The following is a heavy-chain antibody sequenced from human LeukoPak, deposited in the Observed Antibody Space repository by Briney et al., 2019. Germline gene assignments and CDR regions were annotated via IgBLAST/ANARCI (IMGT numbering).Heavy chain of an antibody. CDR1: GFTFSSYA. D-gene: IGHD1-26*01. CDR3: AKHLWELNYFDY. J-gene: IGHJ4*02. V-gene: IGHV3-23*01. CDR2: ISGSGGST. Sequence: SGGSLRLSCAASGFTFSSYAMSWVRQAPGKGLEWVSAISGSGGSTYYADSVKGRFTISRDNSKNTLYLQMNSLRAEDTAVYYCAKHLWELNYFDYWGQGTLVTVSS.